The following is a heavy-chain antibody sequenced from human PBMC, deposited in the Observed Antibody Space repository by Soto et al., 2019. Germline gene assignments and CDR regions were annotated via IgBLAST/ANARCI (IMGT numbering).Heavy chain of an antibody. CDR1: GGSISSYY. J-gene: IGHJ4*02. CDR2: IYYSGST. CDR3: ARDSDYGGNPYYFDY. Sequence: SETLSLTCTVSGGSISSYYWSWIRQPPGKGLEWIGYIYYSGSTNYNPSLKSRVTISVDTSKNQFSLKLSSVTAADTAVYYCARDSDYGGNPYYFDYWGQGTLVTVSS. V-gene: IGHV4-59*01. D-gene: IGHD4-17*01.